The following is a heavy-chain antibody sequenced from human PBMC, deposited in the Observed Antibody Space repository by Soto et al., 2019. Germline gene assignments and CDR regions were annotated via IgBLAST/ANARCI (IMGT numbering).Heavy chain of an antibody. V-gene: IGHV3-23*01. CDR1: GFTFSSYA. CDR3: AKGGPTCHNWFGP. CDR2: ISNSGHSA. D-gene: IGHD5-12*01. Sequence: PGGSLRLSCAASGFTFSSYAMNWVRQAPGKGLEWISVISNSGHSAYYADSVKGRFTISRDNSKNTLYLQIKSLRAEDTAAYYCAKGGPTCHNWFGPWGQGTLVTVSS. J-gene: IGHJ5*02.